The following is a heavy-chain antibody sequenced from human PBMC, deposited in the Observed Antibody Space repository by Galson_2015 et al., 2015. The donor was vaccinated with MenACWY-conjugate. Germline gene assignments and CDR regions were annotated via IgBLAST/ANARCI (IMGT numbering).Heavy chain of an antibody. CDR3: ARHPPGGRGMDV. CDR2: ISPGDSNT. CDR1: GYSFTSYW. V-gene: IGHV5-51*01. J-gene: IGHJ6*02. Sequence: QSGAEVKQPGESLKISCKGSGYSFTSYWVAWVRQIPGKGLEWMGLISPGDSNTRYSPSFQGQVTISADKSISTACLQWSSVKASDTAMYYCARHPPGGRGMDVWGQGTTVTVSS. D-gene: IGHD1-26*01.